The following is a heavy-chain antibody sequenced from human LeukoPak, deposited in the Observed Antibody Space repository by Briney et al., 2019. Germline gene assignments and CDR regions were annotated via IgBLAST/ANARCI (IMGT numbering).Heavy chain of an antibody. CDR1: GFTFSDYY. CDR2: ISSSGSTI. Sequence: GGSLRLSCAASGFTFSDYYKSWIRQAPGKGLGGVSYISSSGSTIYYADSVKGRFTISRDNAKNSLYLQMNSLRAEDTAVYYCARDRRLLKAFDIWGQGTMVTVSS. CDR3: ARDRRLLKAFDI. J-gene: IGHJ3*02. V-gene: IGHV3-11*01.